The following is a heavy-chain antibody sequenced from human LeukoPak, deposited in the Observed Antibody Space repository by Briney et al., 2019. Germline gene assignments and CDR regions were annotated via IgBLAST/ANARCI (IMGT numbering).Heavy chain of an antibody. V-gene: IGHV1-2*02. Sequence: ASVKVSCKASGYTFTGYYMHWVRQAPGQGLEWMGWINPKSGGTNYAQTFQARVTITRDKPISTVYMELRRLTSDDTAVYYCARGASLTYYYDSSGFYSFDSWGQGSLVTVSS. CDR3: ARGASLTYYYDSSGFYSFDS. CDR2: INPKSGGT. J-gene: IGHJ4*02. D-gene: IGHD3-22*01. CDR1: GYTFTGYY.